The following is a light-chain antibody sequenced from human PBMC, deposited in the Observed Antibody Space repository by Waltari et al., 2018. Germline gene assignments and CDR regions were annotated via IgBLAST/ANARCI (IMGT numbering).Light chain of an antibody. CDR3: SSYSSSTTPLI. J-gene: IGLJ2*01. CDR1: SSDVGVYNY. CDR2: DVS. V-gene: IGLV2-14*03. Sequence: QSALTQPASVSGSPGQSITISCIGTSSDVGVYNYVSWYQQHPGKPPKLMIYDVSNRPSVVSSRFSGSKSGNTASLTISGLQAEDEADYYCSSYSSSTTPLIFVGGTKLTVL.